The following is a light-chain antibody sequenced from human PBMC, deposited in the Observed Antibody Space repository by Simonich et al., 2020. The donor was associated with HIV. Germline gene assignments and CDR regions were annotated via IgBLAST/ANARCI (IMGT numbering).Light chain of an antibody. J-gene: IGKJ4*01. Sequence: DIVMTQSPDSLAVSLGDRATINCKSSQSVLYISNNKNFLAWYQQKPGQPPKLLIYWASTRESGVPDRFSGSGSGTEFTLTISSLQAEDVAVYYCQQYYSTPLTFGGGTKVEIK. CDR1: QSVLYISNNKNF. CDR3: QQYYSTPLT. CDR2: WAS. V-gene: IGKV4-1*01.